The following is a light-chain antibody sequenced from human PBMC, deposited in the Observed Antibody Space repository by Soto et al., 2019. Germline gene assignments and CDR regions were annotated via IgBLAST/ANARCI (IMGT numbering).Light chain of an antibody. CDR3: QQRSHWL. CDR1: QDVSRY. J-gene: IGKJ3*01. CDR2: DAS. Sequence: EIVLTQSPATLSLSPGERPTLSCRATQDVSRYLAWYQQKPGKSPTLLIYDASNRATGIPSRFSGSGSGTDFTLTIISPEPEDFAVYYCQQRSHWLFGHGTKVDIK. V-gene: IGKV3-11*01.